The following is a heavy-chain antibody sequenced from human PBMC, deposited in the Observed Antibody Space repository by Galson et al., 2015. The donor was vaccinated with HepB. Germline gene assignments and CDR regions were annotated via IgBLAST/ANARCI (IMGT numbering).Heavy chain of an antibody. CDR3: ARERPSYCSSTSCYRSYYYYGMDV. J-gene: IGHJ6*02. Sequence: CAISGDSVSSNSAAWNWIRQSPSRGLEWLGRTYYRSKWYNDYAVSVKNRITINPDTSKNQFSLQLNSVTPEDTAVYYCARERPSYCSSTSCYRSYYYYGMDVWGQETTVTVSS. V-gene: IGHV6-1*01. D-gene: IGHD2-2*02. CDR2: TYYRSKWYN. CDR1: GDSVSSNSAA.